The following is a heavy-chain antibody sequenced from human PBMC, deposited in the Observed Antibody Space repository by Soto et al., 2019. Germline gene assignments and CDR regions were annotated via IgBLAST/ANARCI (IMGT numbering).Heavy chain of an antibody. CDR3: ARVTTEGHYYDSSGYYIFDY. CDR2: IYYSGST. CDR1: GGSISSGGYY. D-gene: IGHD3-22*01. J-gene: IGHJ4*02. V-gene: IGHV4-31*03. Sequence: SETLSLTCTVSGGSISSGGYYWSWIRQHPGKGLEWIGYIYYSGSTYYNPSLKSRVTISVDTSKNQFSLKLSSVTAADTAVYYCARVTTEGHYYDSSGYYIFDYWGQGTLVTVSS.